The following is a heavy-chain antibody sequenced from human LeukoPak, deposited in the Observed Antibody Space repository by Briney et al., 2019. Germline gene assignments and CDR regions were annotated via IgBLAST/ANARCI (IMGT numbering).Heavy chain of an antibody. Sequence: GRSLRLSCAASGFTSSSYSMNWVRQAPGKGLEWVSYISSSSTIYYADSVKGRFTISRDNAKNSLYLQMNSLRAEDTAVYYCARFPVAGTDQYWYFDLWGRGTLVTVSS. CDR2: ISSSSTI. V-gene: IGHV3-48*04. CDR3: ARFPVAGTDQYWYFDL. CDR1: GFTSSSYS. D-gene: IGHD6-19*01. J-gene: IGHJ2*01.